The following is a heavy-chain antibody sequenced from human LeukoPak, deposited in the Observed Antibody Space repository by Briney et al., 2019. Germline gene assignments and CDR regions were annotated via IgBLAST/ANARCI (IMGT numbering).Heavy chain of an antibody. Sequence: SETLSLTCTVSGYSISSGYYWGWIRQPPGKGLEWIGSIHHSGSTNYNPSLKSRVTISLDTSKNQFSLKLSSVTAADTAVYYCARGKLRVDYWGQGTLVTVSS. CDR2: IHHSGST. J-gene: IGHJ4*02. CDR1: GYSISSGYY. D-gene: IGHD3-10*01. CDR3: ARGKLRVDY. V-gene: IGHV4-38-2*02.